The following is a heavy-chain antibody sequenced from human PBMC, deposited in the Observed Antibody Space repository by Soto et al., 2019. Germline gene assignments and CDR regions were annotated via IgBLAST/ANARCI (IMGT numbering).Heavy chain of an antibody. Sequence: GGSLRLSCAASGFTFSSYAMHWVRQAPGKGLEWVAVISYDGSNKYYADSVKGRFTISRDNSKNTLYLQMNSLRAEDTAVYYCARGNRDLYYFDYWGQGTLVTVSS. J-gene: IGHJ4*02. V-gene: IGHV3-30-3*01. D-gene: IGHD1-1*01. CDR1: GFTFSSYA. CDR2: ISYDGSNK. CDR3: ARGNRDLYYFDY.